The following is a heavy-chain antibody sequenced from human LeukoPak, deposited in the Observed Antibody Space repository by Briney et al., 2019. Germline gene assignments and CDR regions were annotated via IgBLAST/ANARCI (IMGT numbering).Heavy chain of an antibody. V-gene: IGHV3-30*01. D-gene: IGHD2-2*01. J-gene: IGHJ4*02. CDR1: GFTFSSYA. Sequence: GGSLRLSCAASGFTFSSYAMHWVRQAPGKGLEWVAVISFDGSNKYYADSVKGRFTISRDNSKNTLYLQMNSLRAEDTAVYYCARGDQLPHSAYFDYWGQGTLATVSS. CDR2: ISFDGSNK. CDR3: ARGDQLPHSAYFDY.